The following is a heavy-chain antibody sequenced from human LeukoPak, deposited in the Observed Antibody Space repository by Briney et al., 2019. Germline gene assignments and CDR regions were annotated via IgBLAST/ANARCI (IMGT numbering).Heavy chain of an antibody. D-gene: IGHD2-21*02. V-gene: IGHV1-24*01. CDR3: ATFVVVTAIGWFDP. Sequence: ASVKVSCKVSGYTLTELSMHWVRQAPGKGPEWMGGFDPEDGETIYAQKFQGRVTMTEDTSTDTAYMELSSLRSEDTAVYYCATFVVVTAIGWFDPWGQGTLVTVSS. J-gene: IGHJ5*02. CDR1: GYTLTELS. CDR2: FDPEDGET.